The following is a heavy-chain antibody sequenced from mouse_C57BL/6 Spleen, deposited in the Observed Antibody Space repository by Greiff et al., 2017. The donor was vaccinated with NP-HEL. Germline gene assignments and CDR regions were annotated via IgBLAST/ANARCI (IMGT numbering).Heavy chain of an antibody. CDR1: GYTFTSYW. J-gene: IGHJ2*01. D-gene: IGHD1-1*01. CDR3: ARSDYYGSSRDY. V-gene: IGHV1-55*01. Sequence: VQLQQPGAELVKPGASVKMSCKASGYTFTSYWITWVKQRPGQGLEWIGDIYPGSGSTNYNEKFKSKATRTVDTSSSTAYMQLSSLTSEDSAVYYCARSDYYGSSRDYWGQGTTLTVSS. CDR2: IYPGSGST.